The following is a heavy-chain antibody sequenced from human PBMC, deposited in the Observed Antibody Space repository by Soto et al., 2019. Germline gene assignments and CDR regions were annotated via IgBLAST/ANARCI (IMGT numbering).Heavy chain of an antibody. CDR1: GYTFNNYG. Sequence: QLVQSGGEVKEPGASVQVSCKASGYTFNNYGITWVRQAPGQGLEWLGWFSVYNGNKNYAKKVQGRVSMTADTSTSTAHMELRSLQSDDTAVYFCARVAITLIRGLKVDFYSMDVWGQGTTVTVSS. J-gene: IGHJ6*02. D-gene: IGHD3-10*01. V-gene: IGHV1-18*01. CDR2: FSVYNGNK. CDR3: ARVAITLIRGLKVDFYSMDV.